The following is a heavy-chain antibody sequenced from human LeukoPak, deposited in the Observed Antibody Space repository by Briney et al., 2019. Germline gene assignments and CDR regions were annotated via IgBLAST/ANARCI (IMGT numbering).Heavy chain of an antibody. D-gene: IGHD6-13*01. V-gene: IGHV3-23*01. Sequence: GGSLRLSCAASGFTFSSYWMHWVRQAPGKGLEWVSAISGSGGSTYYADSVKGRFTISRDNSKNTLYLQMNSLRAEDTAVYYCAKDHRKYGSWHPVYDYWGQGTLVTVSS. CDR3: AKDHRKYGSWHPVYDY. CDR2: ISGSGGST. CDR1: GFTFSSYW. J-gene: IGHJ4*02.